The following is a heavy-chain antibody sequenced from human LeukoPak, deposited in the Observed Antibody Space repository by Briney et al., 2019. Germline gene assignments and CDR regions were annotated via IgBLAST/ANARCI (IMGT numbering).Heavy chain of an antibody. CDR3: TSDEGEDTSY. J-gene: IGHJ4*02. Sequence: GGSLRLSCAASGFTFSSYWMSWVRQAPGKGLEWVGVIRSKAYGGTAEYAASVKGRFTISRDDSKSIAYLQMSGLKTEDTAVYYCTSDEGEDTSYWGQGTLVTVSS. CDR1: GFTFSSYW. D-gene: IGHD1-26*01. V-gene: IGHV3-49*04. CDR2: IRSKAYGGTA.